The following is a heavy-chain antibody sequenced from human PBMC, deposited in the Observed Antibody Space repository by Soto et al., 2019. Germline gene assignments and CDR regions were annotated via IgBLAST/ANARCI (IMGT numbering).Heavy chain of an antibody. CDR3: ARPHYGYNWFDP. Sequence: SETLSLTCPVYGGSISSSIYYWGWIRQPPGKGLEWIGSIYYSGSTYYNPSLKSRVTISVDTSKNQFSLKLSSVTAADTAVYYCARPHYGYNWFDPWGQGTLVT. D-gene: IGHD3-16*01. CDR2: IYYSGST. J-gene: IGHJ5*02. CDR1: GGSISSSIYY. V-gene: IGHV4-39*01.